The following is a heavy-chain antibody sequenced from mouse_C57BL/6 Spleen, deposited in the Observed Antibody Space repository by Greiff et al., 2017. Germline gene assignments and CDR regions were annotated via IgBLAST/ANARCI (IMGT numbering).Heavy chain of an antibody. CDR2: INPNNGGT. CDR1: GYTFTDYN. D-gene: IGHD2-14*01. J-gene: IGHJ2*01. CDR3: AREGYYRDYFDY. Sequence: EVQVVESVPELVKPGASVKIPCKASGYTFTDYNMDWVKQSHGKSLEWIGDINPNNGGTIYNQKFKGKATLTVDKSSSTAYMELRSLTSEDTAVYYCAREGYYRDYFDYWGQGTTLTVAS. V-gene: IGHV1-18*01.